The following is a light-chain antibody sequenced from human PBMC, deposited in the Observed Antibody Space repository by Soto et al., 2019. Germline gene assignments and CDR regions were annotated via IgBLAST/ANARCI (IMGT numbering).Light chain of an antibody. V-gene: IGLV2-23*01. CDR2: EGS. J-gene: IGLJ1*01. Sequence: QSALTQPASVSGSPGQSITISCTGTSSDVGSYKFVSWYQQHPGKAPKLMIYEGSKRPSGVSNRFSGSKSGNTASLTISGLQAEDEADYYCCSYAGSSTWVFGTGTEVTVL. CDR1: SSDVGSYKF. CDR3: CSYAGSSTWV.